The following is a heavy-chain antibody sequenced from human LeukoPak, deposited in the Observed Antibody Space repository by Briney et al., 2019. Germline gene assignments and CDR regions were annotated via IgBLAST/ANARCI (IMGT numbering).Heavy chain of an antibody. D-gene: IGHD2-15*01. V-gene: IGHV4-30-2*01. CDR3: ARVLVVVAATEYYMDV. J-gene: IGHJ6*03. Sequence: SETLSLTCTVSGGSISSGGYYWSWIRQPPGKGLEWIGYIYHSGSTYYNPSLKSRVTISVDRSKNQFSLKLISVTAADTAVYYCARVLVVVAATEYYMDVWGKGTTVTVSS. CDR1: GGSISSGGYY. CDR2: IYHSGST.